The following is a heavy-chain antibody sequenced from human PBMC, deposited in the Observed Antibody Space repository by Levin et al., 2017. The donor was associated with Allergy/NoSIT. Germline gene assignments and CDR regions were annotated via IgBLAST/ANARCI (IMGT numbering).Heavy chain of an antibody. CDR3: ARDPRSGYCSSTSCYSNWFDP. V-gene: IGHV1-69*04. Sequence: SVKVSCKASGGTFSSYTISWVRQAPGQGLEWMGRIIPILGIANYAQKFQGRVTITADKSTSTAYMELSSLRSEDTAVYYCARDPRSGYCSSTSCYSNWFDPWGQGTLVTVSS. D-gene: IGHD2-2*01. CDR1: GGTFSSYT. J-gene: IGHJ5*02. CDR2: IIPILGIA.